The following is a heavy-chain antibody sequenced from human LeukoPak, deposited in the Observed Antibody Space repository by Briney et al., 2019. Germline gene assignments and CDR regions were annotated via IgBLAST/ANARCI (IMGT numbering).Heavy chain of an antibody. Sequence: NPGGSLRLSCAASGFTFSSYSMNWVRQAPGKGLEWVSSISSSSSYIYYADSVKGRFTISRDNAKNSLYLQMNSLRAEDTAVYYCARDRKVAYGNCYYGMDVWGQGTTVTVSS. CDR1: GFTFSSYS. V-gene: IGHV3-21*01. CDR3: ARDRKVAYGNCYYGMDV. J-gene: IGHJ6*02. D-gene: IGHD3-16*01. CDR2: ISSSSSYI.